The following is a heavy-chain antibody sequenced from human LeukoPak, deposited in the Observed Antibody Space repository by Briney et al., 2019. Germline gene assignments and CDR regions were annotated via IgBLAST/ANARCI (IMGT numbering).Heavy chain of an antibody. Sequence: SQTLSLTCTVSGGSISSGSYYWSWIRQPAGKVLEWIGRIYTSGSTNYNPSLKSRVTISVDTSKNQFSLKLSSVTAADTAVYYCASSDFWSGYYTRFDYWGQGTLVTVSS. CDR3: ASSDFWSGYYTRFDY. V-gene: IGHV4-61*02. CDR1: GGSISSGSYY. J-gene: IGHJ4*02. CDR2: IYTSGST. D-gene: IGHD3-3*01.